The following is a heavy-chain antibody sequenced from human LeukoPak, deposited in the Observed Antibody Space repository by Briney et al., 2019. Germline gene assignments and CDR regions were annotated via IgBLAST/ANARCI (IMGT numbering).Heavy chain of an antibody. Sequence: GGSLRLSCAASGFTFSSYGMHWVRQAPGKGLEWVAVISYDGSNKYYADSVKGRFTISRDNSKNTLYLQMNSLRAEDTAVYYCAKDMALGPSDYWGQGTLVTVSS. J-gene: IGHJ4*02. V-gene: IGHV3-30*18. CDR1: GFTFSSYG. CDR3: AKDMALGPSDY. D-gene: IGHD3-16*01. CDR2: ISYDGSNK.